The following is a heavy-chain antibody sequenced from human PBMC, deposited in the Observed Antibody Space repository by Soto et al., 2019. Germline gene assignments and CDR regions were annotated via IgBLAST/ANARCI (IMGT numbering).Heavy chain of an antibody. CDR3: ARISVVVAATRGRDYYYGMDV. V-gene: IGHV4-4*02. CDR2: IYHSGST. D-gene: IGHD2-15*01. J-gene: IGHJ6*02. Sequence: PSETLSLTCAVSGGSISSSNWWSWVRQPPGKGLEWIGEIYHSGSTNYSPSLKSRVTISVDKSKNQFSLKLSSVTAADTAVYYCARISVVVAATRGRDYYYGMDVWGQGTTVTVSS. CDR1: GGSISSSNW.